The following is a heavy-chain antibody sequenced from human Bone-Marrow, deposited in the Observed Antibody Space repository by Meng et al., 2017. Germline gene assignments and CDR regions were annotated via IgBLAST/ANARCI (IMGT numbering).Heavy chain of an antibody. CDR3: ARETPSNRDDGINWFDP. Sequence: GESLKISCAASGFTFSSYAMSWVRQAPGKGLEGVSSISSSSSYIYYADSLKGRFPHSRDNTKNSLYLQMKSLRAEDTAVYYCARETPSNRDDGINWFDPWGQGTLVTVSS. CDR1: GFTFSSYA. V-gene: IGHV3-21*01. J-gene: IGHJ5*02. D-gene: IGHD4-17*01. CDR2: ISSSSSYI.